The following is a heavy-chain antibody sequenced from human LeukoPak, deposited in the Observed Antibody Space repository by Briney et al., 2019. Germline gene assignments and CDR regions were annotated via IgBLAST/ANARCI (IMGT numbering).Heavy chain of an antibody. D-gene: IGHD3-9*01. CDR3: ASTPPDDILTGYPPKVDVHYGMDV. V-gene: IGHV1-18*01. Sequence: ASVKVSGKASGYTFTSYGISWVRQAPGQGLEWMGWISAYNGNTNYAQKLQGRVTMTTDTSTSTAYMELRSLRSDDTAVYYCASTPPDDILTGYPPKVDVHYGMDVWGQGTTVTVSS. CDR2: ISAYNGNT. CDR1: GYTFTSYG. J-gene: IGHJ6*02.